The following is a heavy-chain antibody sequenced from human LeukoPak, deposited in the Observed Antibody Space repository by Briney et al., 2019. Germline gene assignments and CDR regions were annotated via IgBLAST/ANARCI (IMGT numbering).Heavy chain of an antibody. Sequence: GGSLRLSCAVSGFSFSSYWMSWVRQAPGKGLEWVANIKQDGSENSYVDSVKGRFTISRDNAKNSLYLQMNSLRAEDTAVYYCARDRVPAARHGYDAFDIWGQGTMVTVSS. V-gene: IGHV3-7*01. CDR1: GFSFSSYW. CDR2: IKQDGSEN. J-gene: IGHJ3*02. CDR3: ARDRVPAARHGYDAFDI. D-gene: IGHD2-2*01.